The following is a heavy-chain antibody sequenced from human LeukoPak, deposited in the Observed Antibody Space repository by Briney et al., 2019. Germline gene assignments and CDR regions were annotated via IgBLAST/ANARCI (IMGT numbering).Heavy chain of an antibody. Sequence: PSETLSLTCTVSGGSISSSSYYWGWIRQPPGKGLEWIGSIYYSGSTYYNPSLKSRVTISVDTSKNQFSLKPSSVTAADTAVYYCARRGGIAVHWGQGTLVTVSS. CDR1: GGSISSSSYY. CDR3: ARRGGIAVH. D-gene: IGHD6-19*01. J-gene: IGHJ4*02. CDR2: IYYSGST. V-gene: IGHV4-39*01.